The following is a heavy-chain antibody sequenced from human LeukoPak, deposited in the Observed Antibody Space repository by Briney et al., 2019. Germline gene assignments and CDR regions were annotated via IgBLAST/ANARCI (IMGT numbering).Heavy chain of an antibody. Sequence: KPSETLSLTCTVSGGSISSYYWSWIRQPPGKGLEWIGYIYYSGSTNYNPSLKSRVTISVDTSKNQFSLKLGSVTAADTAVYYCARAGSYGFWFDYWGQGTLVTVSS. J-gene: IGHJ4*02. V-gene: IGHV4-59*01. CDR2: IYYSGST. CDR3: ARAGSYGFWFDY. D-gene: IGHD5-18*01. CDR1: GGSISSYY.